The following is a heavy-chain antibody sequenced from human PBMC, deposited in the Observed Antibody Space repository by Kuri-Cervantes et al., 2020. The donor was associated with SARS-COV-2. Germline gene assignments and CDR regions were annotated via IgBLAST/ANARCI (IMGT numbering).Heavy chain of an antibody. CDR3: ARVGRIAARYYFYY. CDR1: GGSFSGYY. J-gene: IGHJ4*02. Sequence: SETLSLTCAVYGGSFSGYYWSWIRQPPGKGLEWIGEINHSGSTNYNPSLKSRVTISVDTSKNQFSLKLSSVTAADTAVYYCARVGRIAARYYFYYWGQGTLVTVSS. D-gene: IGHD6-6*01. V-gene: IGHV4-34*01. CDR2: INHSGST.